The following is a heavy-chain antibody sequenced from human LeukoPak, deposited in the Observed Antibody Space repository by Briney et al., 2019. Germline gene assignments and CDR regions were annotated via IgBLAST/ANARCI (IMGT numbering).Heavy chain of an antibody. J-gene: IGHJ4*02. V-gene: IGHV1-69*13. CDR2: IIPIFGTA. Sequence: SVKVSCKASGGTFSSYAISWVRQAPGQGLEWMGGIIPIFGTANYAQKFQGRVTITADESTSTAYMELSSLRSEDTAVYYCARPSDSSGSQMVFDYWGQGTLVTVSS. CDR1: GGTFSSYA. CDR3: ARPSDSSGSQMVFDY. D-gene: IGHD3-22*01.